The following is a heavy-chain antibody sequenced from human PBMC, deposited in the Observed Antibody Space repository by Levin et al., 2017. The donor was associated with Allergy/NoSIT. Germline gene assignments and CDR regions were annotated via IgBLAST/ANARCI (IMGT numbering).Heavy chain of an antibody. CDR1: GYTFTAYY. D-gene: IGHD3-9*01. CDR3: AAGGDYFDRGRADF. V-gene: IGHV1-2*07. Sequence: GASVKVSCTASGYTFTAYYIHWVRQAPGQGLEWMGWINPKSGGTNSAHKFQGRVTITSDTSLSTAYMELARLTSDDTAVYYCAAGGDYFDRGRADFWGQGTLVTVSS. J-gene: IGHJ4*02. CDR2: INPKSGGT.